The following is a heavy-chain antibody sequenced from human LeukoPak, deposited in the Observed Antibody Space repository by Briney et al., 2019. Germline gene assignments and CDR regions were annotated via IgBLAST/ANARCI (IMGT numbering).Heavy chain of an antibody. CDR3: SRGSGWLSVY. CDR2: ISGGTT. J-gene: IGHJ4*02. V-gene: IGHV3-49*03. D-gene: IGHD6-19*01. CDR1: GFTFGDYL. Sequence: GGSLRLSCTASGFTFGDYLMSWFRQAPGKGLEWIGFISGGTTEYAASVKGRFTISRDDSTSIAYLKMNSLTTADTAVYYCSRGSGWLSVYWGQGTLVTVSS.